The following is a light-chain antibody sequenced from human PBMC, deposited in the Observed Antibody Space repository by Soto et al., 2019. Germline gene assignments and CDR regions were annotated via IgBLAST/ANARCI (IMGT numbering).Light chain of an antibody. CDR3: NSYTTSGAIV. Sequence: QSVLTQPASVSGAPGQSITISCTGTSSDIGGYNFVSWYQQHPGNAPNLIIYDVASRPSGVSDRFSGSKSGNAASLTISGLQAEDDALYYCNSYTTSGAIVFGGGTKLTVL. CDR1: SSDIGGYNF. J-gene: IGLJ3*02. CDR2: DVA. V-gene: IGLV2-14*03.